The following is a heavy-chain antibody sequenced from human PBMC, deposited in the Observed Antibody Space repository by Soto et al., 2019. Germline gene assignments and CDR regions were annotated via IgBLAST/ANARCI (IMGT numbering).Heavy chain of an antibody. CDR1: GFSLSTSGVG. CDR2: IYWDDDK. V-gene: IGHV2-5*02. J-gene: IGHJ4*02. D-gene: IGHD3-22*01. Sequence: QITLKESGPTLVKPTQTLTLTCTFSGFSLSTSGVGVGWIRQPPGKALEWLALIYWDDDKRYSPSLKSRLTITKDTSKNQVVLTMTNMDPVDTATNYCAHRQDYYDSSGYYYDYWGQGTLVTVSS. CDR3: AHRQDYYDSSGYYYDY.